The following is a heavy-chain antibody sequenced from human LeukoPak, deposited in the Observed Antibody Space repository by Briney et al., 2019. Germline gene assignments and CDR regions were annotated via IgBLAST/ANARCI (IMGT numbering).Heavy chain of an antibody. D-gene: IGHD3-22*01. CDR1: GYTLASYG. Sequence: GASVKVSCKASGYTLASYGISWVRQAPGKGLEWVSVIYSGGSTYYADSVKGRFTISRDNSKNTLYLQMNSLRAEDTAVYYCARGLYYFDTSGYLYYWGQGTLVTVSS. J-gene: IGHJ4*02. V-gene: IGHV3-53*01. CDR3: ARGLYYFDTSGYLYY. CDR2: IYSGGST.